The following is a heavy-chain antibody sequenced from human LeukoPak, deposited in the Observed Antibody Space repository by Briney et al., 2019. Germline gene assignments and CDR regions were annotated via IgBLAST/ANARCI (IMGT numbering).Heavy chain of an antibody. CDR1: GFTFSSYW. V-gene: IGHV3-23*01. D-gene: IGHD3-22*01. CDR3: AKDSVLEVVITTDSYFDY. J-gene: IGHJ4*02. CDR2: ISGSGGST. Sequence: GGSLRLSCAASGFTFSSYWMHWVRQAPGKGLVWVSAISGSGGSTYYADSVKGRFTISRDNSKNTLYLQMNSLRAEDTAVYYCAKDSVLEVVITTDSYFDYWGEGTLVTVSS.